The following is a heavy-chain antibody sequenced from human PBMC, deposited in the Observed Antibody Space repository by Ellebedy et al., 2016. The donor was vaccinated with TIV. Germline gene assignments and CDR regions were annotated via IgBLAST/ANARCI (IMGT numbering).Heavy chain of an antibody. D-gene: IGHD3-3*01. CDR2: IHTDGDT. CDR3: GGGLLEWVPTGMDV. V-gene: IGHV3-23*01. Sequence: GGSLRLXXAASGFTLSSYALSWVRQAPVKGLEWVSSIHTDGDTYYADSVKGRFTISRDHSKNTLYLQMDNLRVDDTAVYFCGGGLLEWVPTGMDVWGKGATVTVSS. CDR1: GFTLSSYA. J-gene: IGHJ6*03.